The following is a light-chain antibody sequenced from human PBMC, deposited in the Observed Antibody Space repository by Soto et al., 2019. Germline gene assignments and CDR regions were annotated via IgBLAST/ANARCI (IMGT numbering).Light chain of an antibody. Sequence: DIQMTQSPSSLSASVGDRVTITCRASQSISSYLNWYQQKPGKAPKLLIYAASSLQSGVPSSFSGSGSGTDFTLTISSLQPEDFATYYCQQRYSTPRTFGQGKKLEIK. CDR2: AAS. J-gene: IGKJ2*02. V-gene: IGKV1-39*01. CDR1: QSISSY. CDR3: QQRYSTPRT.